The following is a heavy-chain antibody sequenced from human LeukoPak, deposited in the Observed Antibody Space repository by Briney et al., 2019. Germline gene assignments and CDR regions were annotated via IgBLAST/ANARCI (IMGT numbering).Heavy chain of an antibody. D-gene: IGHD3-22*01. CDR3: ARDLPYYDSSGYYD. CDR2: ISGSGGNT. V-gene: IGHV3-23*01. Sequence: GGSLRLSCAASGFTFSSFAMSWVRQAPGKGLEWVSLISGSGGNTYYADSVKGRFTISRDNSKNTLYLQMNSLRAEDTAVYYCARDLPYYDSSGYYDWGQGTLVTVSS. J-gene: IGHJ4*02. CDR1: GFTFSSFA.